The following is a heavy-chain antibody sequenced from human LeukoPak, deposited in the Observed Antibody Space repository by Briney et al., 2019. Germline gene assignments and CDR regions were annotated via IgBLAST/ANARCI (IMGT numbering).Heavy chain of an antibody. V-gene: IGHV3-23*01. CDR2: IGSDYKT. CDR3: VKEQNTGWYRVADY. CDR1: GFTIGGFA. J-gene: IGHJ4*02. Sequence: AGGSLRLSCAASGFTIGGFAMTWVRQAPGKGLEWVSSIGSDYKTHYSESVKGRFAISRDNSQSTVFLQMNSLRAEDTAVYHCVKEQNTGWYRVADYWGQGTLVAVSS. D-gene: IGHD6-19*01.